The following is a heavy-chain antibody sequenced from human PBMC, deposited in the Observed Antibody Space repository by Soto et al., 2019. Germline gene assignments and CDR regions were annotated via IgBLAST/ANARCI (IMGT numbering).Heavy chain of an antibody. CDR3: ARYIVGATRFDY. Sequence: SGPTLVNPTQTLTLTCTFSGFSLSTSGVGVGWIRQPPGKALEWLALIYWDDDKRYSPSLKSRLTITKGTSKNQVVLTMTNMDPVDTATYYCARYIVGATRFDYWGQGTLVTVSS. D-gene: IGHD1-26*01. J-gene: IGHJ4*02. CDR2: IYWDDDK. V-gene: IGHV2-5*02. CDR1: GFSLSTSGVG.